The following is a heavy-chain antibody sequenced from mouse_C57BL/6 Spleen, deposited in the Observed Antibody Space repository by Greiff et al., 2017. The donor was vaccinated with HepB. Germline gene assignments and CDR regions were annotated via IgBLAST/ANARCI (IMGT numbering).Heavy chain of an antibody. CDR3: TAGRGFAY. J-gene: IGHJ3*01. CDR1: GFTFSNYW. V-gene: IGHV6-3*01. Sequence: DVHLVESGGGLVQPGGSMKLSCVASGFTFSNYWMNWVRQSPEQGLEWVAQIRLKSDNYATHYAESVKGRFTISRDDSKSSVYLQMNNLRAEDTGIYYCTAGRGFAYWGQGTLVTVSA. CDR2: IRLKSDNYAT.